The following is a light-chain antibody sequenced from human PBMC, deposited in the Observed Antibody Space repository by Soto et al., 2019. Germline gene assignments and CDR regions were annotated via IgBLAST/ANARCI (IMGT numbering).Light chain of an antibody. J-gene: IGKJ3*01. CDR1: QSVSSY. Sequence: EIVLTQSPATLSLSPGERATLSCRASQSVSSYLAWYQQRPGQPPRLLIYDASNRATGIPARFSGSGSGTDINLTISILEPEDFAISYYQQRRGCPPLFTFGPGTKVDI. CDR2: DAS. V-gene: IGKV3-11*01. CDR3: QQRRGCPPLFT.